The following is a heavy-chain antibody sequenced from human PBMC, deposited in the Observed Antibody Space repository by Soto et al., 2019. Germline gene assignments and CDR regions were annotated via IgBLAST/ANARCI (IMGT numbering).Heavy chain of an antibody. Sequence: SETLSLTCAVYGGSFSGYYWSWIRQPPGKGLEWIGEINHSGSTNYNPSLKSRVTISVDTSKNQFSLKLSSVTAADTAVYYCGGYYDFWSGYLHTPYYYGMDVWGQGTTVTVSS. V-gene: IGHV4-34*01. CDR2: INHSGST. D-gene: IGHD3-3*01. J-gene: IGHJ6*02. CDR3: GGYYDFWSGYLHTPYYYGMDV. CDR1: GGSFSGYY.